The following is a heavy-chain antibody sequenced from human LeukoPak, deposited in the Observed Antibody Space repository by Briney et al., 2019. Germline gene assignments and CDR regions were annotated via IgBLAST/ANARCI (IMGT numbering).Heavy chain of an antibody. CDR2: IKSKTDGGTT. D-gene: IGHD1-26*01. CDR1: GFTFSNAW. CDR3: TTHNQWELPSLDY. Sequence: GGSLRLSCAASGFTFSNAWMSWVRQAPGKGLEWVGRIKSKTDGGTTDYAAPVKGRFTISRDDSKNTLYLQMNSLKTEDTAVYYCTTHNQWELPSLDYWGQGTLVTVSS. J-gene: IGHJ4*02. V-gene: IGHV3-15*01.